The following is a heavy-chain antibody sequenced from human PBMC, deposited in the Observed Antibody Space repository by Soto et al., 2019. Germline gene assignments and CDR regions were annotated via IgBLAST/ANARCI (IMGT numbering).Heavy chain of an antibody. Sequence: ASVKVSCKASGYTFTSYGISWVRQAPGQGLEWMGWISAYNGNTNYAQKLQGRVTMTTDTSTSTAYMELRSLRSDDTAVYYCARVKYQLLSTIYYYYYYMDVWGKGTTVTVSS. CDR2: ISAYNGNT. D-gene: IGHD2-2*01. CDR1: GYTFTSYG. CDR3: ARVKYQLLSTIYYYYYYMDV. V-gene: IGHV1-18*01. J-gene: IGHJ6*03.